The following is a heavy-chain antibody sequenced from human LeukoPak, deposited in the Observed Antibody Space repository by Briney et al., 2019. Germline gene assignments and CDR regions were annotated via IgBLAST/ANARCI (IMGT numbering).Heavy chain of an antibody. CDR2: INWNCGST. Sequence: PGGSLRLSCAASGFTFGDYGMSWVRQAPGKGLEWVSGINWNCGSTGYADSVKGRFTISRDNAKNSLYLQMNSLRVEDTALYYCARDSSVYDSSGLRAFDIWGQGTMVTVSS. J-gene: IGHJ3*02. V-gene: IGHV3-20*04. CDR3: ARDSSVYDSSGLRAFDI. CDR1: GFTFGDYG. D-gene: IGHD3-22*01.